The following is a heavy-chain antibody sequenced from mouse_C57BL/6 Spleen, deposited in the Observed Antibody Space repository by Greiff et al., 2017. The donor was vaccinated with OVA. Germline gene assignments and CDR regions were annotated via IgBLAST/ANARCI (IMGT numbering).Heavy chain of an antibody. J-gene: IGHJ4*01. V-gene: IGHV3-6*01. Sequence: EVQLQESGPGLVKPSQSLSLTCSVTGYSITSGYYWNWIRQFPGNQLEWMGYIRYGGSTNYNPSLKNRISITRDTSTSHFFLKLNSVTTEDTATYYCARDQGYAMDYWGKGTSVTVSS. D-gene: IGHD3-2*02. CDR2: IRYGGST. CDR1: GYSITSGYY. CDR3: ARDQGYAMDY.